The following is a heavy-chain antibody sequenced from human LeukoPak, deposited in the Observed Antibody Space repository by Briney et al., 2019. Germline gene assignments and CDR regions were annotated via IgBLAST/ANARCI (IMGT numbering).Heavy chain of an antibody. CDR2: INHSGST. CDR3: ARGSPERIQLWWARGAFDI. D-gene: IGHD5-18*01. CDR1: GGSFSGYY. V-gene: IGHV4-34*01. Sequence: SETLSLTCAVYGGSFSGYYWSWSRQPPGKGLEWIGEINHSGSTNYNPSLKSRVTISVDTSKNQFSLKLSSVTAADTAVYYCARGSPERIQLWWARGAFDIWGQGTMVTVSS. J-gene: IGHJ3*02.